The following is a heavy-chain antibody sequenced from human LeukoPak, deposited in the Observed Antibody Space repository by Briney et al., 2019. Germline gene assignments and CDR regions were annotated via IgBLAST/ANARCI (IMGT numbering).Heavy chain of an antibody. CDR1: GDSISTYY. V-gene: IGHV4-59*01. Sequence: SETLSLTCTVSGDSISTYYWSWIRQPPGKGLEWIGYIYYSGNTNYNPSLKSRLTISVDTSKNQFSLKLSSVTAADTAVYYCARVSLGAFDIWGQGTMVTVSS. D-gene: IGHD3-16*01. CDR3: ARVSLGAFDI. J-gene: IGHJ3*02. CDR2: IYYSGNT.